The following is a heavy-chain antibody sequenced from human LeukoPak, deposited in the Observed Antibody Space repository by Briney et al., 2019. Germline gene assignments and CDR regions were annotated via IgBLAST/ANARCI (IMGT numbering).Heavy chain of an antibody. D-gene: IGHD2-2*01. V-gene: IGHV4-34*01. CDR2: INHSGSA. Sequence: SETLSLTCAVYGGSFSGYYWRWIRQPPGKGLEWIGEINHSGSANHNPSLKSRVTIPVHTSKNQFSLKLSSLTAADTAEYYCASCSSTSCYYFDYWGQGTLVTVSS. J-gene: IGHJ4*02. CDR1: GGSFSGYY. CDR3: ASCSSTSCYYFDY.